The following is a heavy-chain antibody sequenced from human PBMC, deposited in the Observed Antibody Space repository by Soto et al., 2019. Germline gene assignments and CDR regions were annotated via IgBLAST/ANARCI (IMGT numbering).Heavy chain of an antibody. V-gene: IGHV3-48*02. CDR2: ISSSSSTI. D-gene: IGHD6-6*01. CDR3: ARPGYSSSSYGMDV. J-gene: IGHJ6*02. CDR1: GFTFHSYS. Sequence: PGGSLKLSSATSGFTFHSYSMNWVPQASGKGLEWVSYISSSSSTIYYADSVKGRFTISRDNAKNSLYLQMNSLRDEDTAVYYCARPGYSSSSYGMDVWGQGTTVTVSS.